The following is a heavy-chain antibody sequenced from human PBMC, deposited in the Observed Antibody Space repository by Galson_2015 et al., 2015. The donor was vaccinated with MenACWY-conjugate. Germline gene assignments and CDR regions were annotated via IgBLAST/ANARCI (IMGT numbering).Heavy chain of an antibody. D-gene: IGHD3-10*01. CDR3: ARAADGAMVLPVDVFDL. CDR2: ISYSGINQ. J-gene: IGHJ3*01. V-gene: IGHV3-30*03. CDR1: RFTFSTYG. Sequence: SLRLSCAASRFTFSTYGMHWVRQAPGMGLEWVATISYSGINQYYADSVKGRFTISRDNSNNTMHLQMSSLRAEDTAFYFCARAADGAMVLPVDVFDLWGQGTMVTVSA.